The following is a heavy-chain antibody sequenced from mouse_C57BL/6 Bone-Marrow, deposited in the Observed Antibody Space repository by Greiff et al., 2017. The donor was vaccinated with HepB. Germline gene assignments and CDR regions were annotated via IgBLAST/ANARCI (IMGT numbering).Heavy chain of an antibody. D-gene: IGHD2-2*01. CDR3: ARDYGYSYYYAMDY. V-gene: IGHV2-2*01. Sequence: VQLVESGPGLVQPSQSLSITCTVSGFSLTSYGVHWVRQSPGKGLEWLGVIWSGGSTDYNAAFISRLSIRKDNSKSQVFFKMNSLQADDTAIYYCARDYGYSYYYAMDYWGQGTSVTVSS. J-gene: IGHJ4*01. CDR1: GFSLTSYG. CDR2: IWSGGST.